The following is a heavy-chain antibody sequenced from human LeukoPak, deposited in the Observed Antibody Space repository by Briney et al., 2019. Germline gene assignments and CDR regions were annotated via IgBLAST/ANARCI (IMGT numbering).Heavy chain of an antibody. CDR2: INAGNGNT. D-gene: IGHD6-13*01. CDR1: GYTLTSYA. J-gene: IGHJ4*02. CDR3: AREKLAAAGTFDY. Sequence: GASVKVSCKASGYTLTSYAMHWVRQAPGQRLEWMGWINAGNGNTKYSQKFQGRVTITRDTSASTAYMELSSLRSEDTAVYYCAREKLAAAGTFDYWGQGTLVTVSS. V-gene: IGHV1-3*01.